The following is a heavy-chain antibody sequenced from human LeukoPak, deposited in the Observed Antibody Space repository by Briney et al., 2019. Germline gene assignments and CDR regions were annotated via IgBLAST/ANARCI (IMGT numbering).Heavy chain of an antibody. CDR3: AKGLYDSSGYYPVDAFDI. J-gene: IGHJ3*02. D-gene: IGHD3-22*01. Sequence: GGXLRLSCAASGFTFSSYAMSWVRQAPGKGLEWVSAISGSGGSTYYADSVKGRFTISRDNSKNTLYLQMNSLRAEDTAVYYCAKGLYDSSGYYPVDAFDIWGQGTMVTVSS. CDR2: ISGSGGST. CDR1: GFTFSSYA. V-gene: IGHV3-23*01.